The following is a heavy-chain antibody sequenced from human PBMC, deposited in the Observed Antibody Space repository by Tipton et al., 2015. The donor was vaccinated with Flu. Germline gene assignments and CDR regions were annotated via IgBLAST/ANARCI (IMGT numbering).Heavy chain of an antibody. Sequence: TLSLTCTVSGGSISSSSYYWGWIRQPPGKGLEWIGSIYYSGSTYYNPSLKSRVTISADTSKNQFSLKLSSVTAADTAVYYCARDAQGSAFDYWGRGTLVTVSS. CDR1: GGSISSSSYY. J-gene: IGHJ4*02. D-gene: IGHD3-10*01. V-gene: IGHV4-39*07. CDR2: IYYSGST. CDR3: ARDAQGSAFDY.